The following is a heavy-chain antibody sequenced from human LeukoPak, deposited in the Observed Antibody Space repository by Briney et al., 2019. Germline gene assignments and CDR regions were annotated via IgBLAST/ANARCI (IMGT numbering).Heavy chain of an antibody. CDR3: ARDPEELTADY. CDR2: ISAYNGNA. V-gene: IGHV1-18*01. D-gene: IGHD1-26*01. Sequence: ASVKVSCKASGGTFSSYAISWVRQAPGQGLEWMGWISAYNGNANYAQKLQGRVTMTTDTSTSTAYMELRSLRSDDTAVYYCARDPEELTADYWGQGTLVTVSS. J-gene: IGHJ4*02. CDR1: GGTFSSYA.